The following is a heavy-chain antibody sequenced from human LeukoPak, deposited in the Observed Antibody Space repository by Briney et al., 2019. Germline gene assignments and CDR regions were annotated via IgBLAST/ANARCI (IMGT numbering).Heavy chain of an antibody. CDR3: ARDFMVRGVTTLVDY. CDR2: ISTGSSTT. V-gene: IGHV3-48*04. CDR1: EFAFSTYN. D-gene: IGHD3-10*01. J-gene: IGHJ4*02. Sequence: GGSLRLSCAASEFAFSTYNMNWVRQAPGKGLEWVSYISTGSSTTYYADSVKGRFTISRDNAKNSLYLQMNSLRAEDTAVYYCARDFMVRGVTTLVDYWGQGTLVTVSS.